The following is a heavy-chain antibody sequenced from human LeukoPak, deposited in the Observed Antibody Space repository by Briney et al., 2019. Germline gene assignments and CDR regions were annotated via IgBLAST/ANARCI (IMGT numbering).Heavy chain of an antibody. V-gene: IGHV3-21*01. CDR1: GFTFSSYG. Sequence: GGSLRLSCAASGFTFSSYGVNWVRQAPGKGLEWVPSISSSSSYIYNADPVKGRFTISRNNAKNSLYLQMNSLRAEDTAVYYCARGVESSSWPLPSTAFDIWGQGTMVTVSS. J-gene: IGHJ3*02. CDR2: ISSSSSYI. CDR3: ARGVESSSWPLPSTAFDI. D-gene: IGHD6-13*01.